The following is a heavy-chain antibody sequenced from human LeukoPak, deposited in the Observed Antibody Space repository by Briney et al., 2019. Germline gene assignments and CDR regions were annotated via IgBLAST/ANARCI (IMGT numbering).Heavy chain of an antibody. CDR3: ARDRYSSSWYFIPDAFDI. Sequence: GGSLRLSCAASGFTFSSYAMHWVRQALGKGLEWVAVISYDGSNKYYADSVKGRFTISRDSSKNTLYLQMNSLRAEDTAVHYCARDRYSSSWYFIPDAFDIWGQGTTVTVSS. CDR1: GFTFSSYA. D-gene: IGHD6-13*01. CDR2: ISYDGSNK. V-gene: IGHV3-30*04. J-gene: IGHJ3*02.